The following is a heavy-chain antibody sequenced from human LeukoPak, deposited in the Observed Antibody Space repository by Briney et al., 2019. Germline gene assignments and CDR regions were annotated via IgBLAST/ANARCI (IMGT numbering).Heavy chain of an antibody. CDR2: IYYSGST. J-gene: IGHJ6*02. V-gene: IGHV4-59*01. D-gene: IGHD3-10*01. CDR3: AREFDPLLFPPIYGMDV. Sequence: SETLSLTCAVYGGSFSSYYWSWIRQPPGKGLEWIGYIYYSGSTNYNPSLKSRVTISVDTSKNQFSLKLSSVTAADTAVYYCAREFDPLLFPPIYGMDVWGQGTTVTVSS. CDR1: GGSFSSYY.